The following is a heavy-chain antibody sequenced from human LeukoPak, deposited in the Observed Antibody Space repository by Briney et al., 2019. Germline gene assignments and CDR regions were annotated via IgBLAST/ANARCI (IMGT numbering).Heavy chain of an antibody. CDR1: GDSISSGGYY. J-gene: IGHJ4*02. V-gene: IGHV4-31*03. D-gene: IGHD3-22*01. CDR2: IYYSGNT. Sequence: SETLSLTCTVSGDSISSGGYYWSWIRQRPGEGLEWIGYIYYSGNTYYTPSLKSRVTISLDTSKSQFSLKLSFVTAADTAVYYCAKYDYYDSSGYFYAGDWGQGTLVTVSS. CDR3: AKYDYYDSSGYFYAGD.